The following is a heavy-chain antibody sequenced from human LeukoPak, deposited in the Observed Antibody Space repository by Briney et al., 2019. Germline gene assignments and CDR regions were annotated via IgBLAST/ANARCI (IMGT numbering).Heavy chain of an antibody. CDR3: AKFSYGDYVA. V-gene: IGHV3-30*02. CDR2: IRHDESNK. D-gene: IGHD4-17*01. J-gene: IGHJ5*02. Sequence: GGSLRLSCATSGFVFSKNGMHWVRQAPGKGLERVAFIRHDESNKYYADSVKGRFTISRDNSKNTLSLQMNSLRPDDTAVYYCAKFSYGDYVAWGQGTLVIVSS. CDR1: GFVFSKNG.